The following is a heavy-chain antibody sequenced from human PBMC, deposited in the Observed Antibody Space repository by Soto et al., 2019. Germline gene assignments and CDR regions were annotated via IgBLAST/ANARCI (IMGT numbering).Heavy chain of an antibody. CDR3: ASERGYRVTYYYGMDV. Sequence: QVQLVQSGAEVKKPGSSVKVSCKASGGTFSSYAISWVRQAPGQGLEWMGRIIPIFGTANYAQKFQGRVTITADESTSTAYMELSSLRSEDTAVYYCASERGYRVTYYYGMDVWGQGTTVTVSS. CDR2: IIPIFGTA. D-gene: IGHD4-4*01. J-gene: IGHJ6*02. V-gene: IGHV1-69*01. CDR1: GGTFSSYA.